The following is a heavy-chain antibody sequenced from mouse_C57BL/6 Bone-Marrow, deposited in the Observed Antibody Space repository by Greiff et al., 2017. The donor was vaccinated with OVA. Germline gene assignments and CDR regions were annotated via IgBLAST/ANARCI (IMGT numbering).Heavy chain of an antibody. CDR3: ARQYYGSSYGYFDV. V-gene: IGHV5-6*01. Sequence: EVKVVESGGDLVKPGGSLKLSCAASGFTFSSYGMSWVRQTPDKRLGWVATISSGGSYTYYPDSVKGRFTISRDNAKNTLYLQMSSLKSEDTAMYYCARQYYGSSYGYFDVWGTGTTVTVAS. CDR2: ISSGGSYT. D-gene: IGHD1-1*01. J-gene: IGHJ1*03. CDR1: GFTFSSYG.